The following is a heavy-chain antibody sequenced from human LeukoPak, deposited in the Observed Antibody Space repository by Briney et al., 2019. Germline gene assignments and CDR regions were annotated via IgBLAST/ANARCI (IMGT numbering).Heavy chain of an antibody. D-gene: IGHD2-2*01. CDR3: VGYCSSTSCYVLDY. CDR2: INHSGST. Sequence: PSETLSLTCAVYGGSFSGYYWSWIRQPPGKGLEWIGEINHSGSTNYNPSLKSRVTISVDTSKNQFSLKLSSVTAADTAVYYCVGYCSSTSCYVLDYWGQGTLVTVSS. V-gene: IGHV4-34*01. CDR1: GGSFSGYY. J-gene: IGHJ4*02.